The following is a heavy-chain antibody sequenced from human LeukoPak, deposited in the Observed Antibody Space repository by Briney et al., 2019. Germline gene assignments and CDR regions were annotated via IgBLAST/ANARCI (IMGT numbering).Heavy chain of an antibody. CDR3: ATDQRGYSSSSEYFQH. J-gene: IGHJ1*01. CDR1: GYTLTELS. CDR2: FDPEDGET. V-gene: IGHV1-24*01. Sequence: ASVKVSCKVSGYTLTELSMHWVRQAPGKGLEWMGGFDPEDGETIYAQKFQGRVTMTEDTSTDTAYMELSSLRSEDTAVYYCATDQRGYSSSSEYFQHWGRGTLVTVSS. D-gene: IGHD6-6*01.